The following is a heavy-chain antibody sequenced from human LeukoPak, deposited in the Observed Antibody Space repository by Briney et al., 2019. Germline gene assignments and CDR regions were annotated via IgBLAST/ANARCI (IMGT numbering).Heavy chain of an antibody. CDR1: GGSISNYY. CDR2: ISYSGST. Sequence: SETLSLTCTVSGGSISNYYWNWIRQPPGKGLEWIGSISYSGSTHYNPSLKSRVTISRDTSENQFSLKLSSVTAADTAVYYCARRRQLAIDYWGQETLVTVAS. V-gene: IGHV4-59*05. D-gene: IGHD6-6*01. CDR3: ARRRQLAIDY. J-gene: IGHJ4*02.